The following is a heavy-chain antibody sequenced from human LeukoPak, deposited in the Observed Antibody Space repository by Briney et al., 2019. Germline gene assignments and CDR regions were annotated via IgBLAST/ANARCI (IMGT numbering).Heavy chain of an antibody. CDR3: ARDSRSYRTLPWFDP. D-gene: IGHD3-16*02. V-gene: IGHV4-4*07. Sequence: SETLSLTCTVSGGSISSYYWSWIRQPAGKGLEWIGRIYTSGSTNYNPSLKSRVTMSVDTSKNQFSLKLSSVTAADTAVYYCARDSRSYRTLPWFDPWGQGTLVTVSS. CDR2: IYTSGST. J-gene: IGHJ5*02. CDR1: GGSISSYY.